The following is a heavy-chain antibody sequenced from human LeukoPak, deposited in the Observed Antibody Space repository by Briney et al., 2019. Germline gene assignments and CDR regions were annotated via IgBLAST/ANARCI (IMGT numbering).Heavy chain of an antibody. V-gene: IGHV1-18*01. J-gene: IGHJ6*02. CDR1: GYTFTSYG. Sequence: ASVKVSCKASGYTFTSYGISWVRQAPGQGLEWMGWISAYNGNTNYAQKLQGRVTMTTDTSTSTAYMELRSLRSDDTAVYYCARERSSRYYYYYGMDVWGQGTTVTVSS. CDR3: ARERSSRYYYYYGMDV. CDR2: ISAYNGNT. D-gene: IGHD6-13*01.